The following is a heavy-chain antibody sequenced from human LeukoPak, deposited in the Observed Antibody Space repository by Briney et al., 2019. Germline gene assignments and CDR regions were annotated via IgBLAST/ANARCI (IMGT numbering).Heavy chain of an antibody. D-gene: IGHD3-9*01. Sequence: ASVKVSCKASGGTFSSYAISWVRQAPGQGLEWMGGIIPIFGTANYAQKFQGRVTITADESTSTAYMELSSLRSEDTAVYYCATDLGGYYDILTGYFYWGQGTLVTVSS. V-gene: IGHV1-69*13. CDR2: IIPIFGTA. CDR1: GGTFSSYA. CDR3: ATDLGGYYDILTGYFY. J-gene: IGHJ4*02.